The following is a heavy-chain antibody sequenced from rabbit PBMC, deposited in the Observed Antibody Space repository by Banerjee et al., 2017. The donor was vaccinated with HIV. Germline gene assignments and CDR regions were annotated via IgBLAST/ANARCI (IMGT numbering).Heavy chain of an antibody. Sequence: QEQLVESGGGLVTLGGSLKLSCKASGIDFSSYYYMSWVRQAPGKGLELIACIGTSSGNTYYASWAKGRFTISKTSSTTVTLQMTSLTAADTATYFCARGDYYPYSYAGYDYYFNLWGPGTLVT. D-gene: IGHD6-1*01. CDR1: GIDFSSYYY. V-gene: IGHV1S45*01. CDR2: IGTSSGNT. CDR3: ARGDYYPYSYAGYDYYFNL. J-gene: IGHJ4*01.